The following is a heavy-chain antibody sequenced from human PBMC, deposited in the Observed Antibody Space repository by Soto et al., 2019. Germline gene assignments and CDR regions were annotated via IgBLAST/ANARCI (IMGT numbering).Heavy chain of an antibody. V-gene: IGHV3-33*01. CDR2: IWYDGGKK. Sequence: PGGSLRLSCAASGFTFSSYGMHWVRQAPGKGLEWVAIIWYDGGKKYYAASVKGRFSISRDNSKNTLYVQMNSLKTEDTAVYYCAADIPNDNYPFDYWGQGTLVTVSS. CDR1: GFTFSSYG. J-gene: IGHJ4*02. CDR3: AADIPNDNYPFDY. D-gene: IGHD1-1*01.